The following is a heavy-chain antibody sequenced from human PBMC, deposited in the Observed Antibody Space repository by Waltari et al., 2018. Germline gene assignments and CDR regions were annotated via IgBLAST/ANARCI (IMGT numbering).Heavy chain of an antibody. J-gene: IGHJ4*02. CDR1: GFPFSEFC. D-gene: IGHD6-25*01. Sequence: EVQLLESGGGLFQPGGSLRLSCIGSGFPFSEFCMAWVRQAPGEGLEWVSTISGSGSNRHYSDSVEGRFTVSRDNSMNTFYLEMTSLRAEDTAMYFCTRDAGPAASFFDFWGQGTLVTVSS. CDR2: ISGSGSNR. V-gene: IGHV3-23*01. CDR3: TRDAGPAASFFDF.